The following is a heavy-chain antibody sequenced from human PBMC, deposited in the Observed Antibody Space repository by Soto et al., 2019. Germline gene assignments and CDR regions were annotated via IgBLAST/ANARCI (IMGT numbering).Heavy chain of an antibody. Sequence: ASVKVSCKASGYTFTGYYMHWVRQAPGQGLEWMGWINPNSGGTNYAQNFQGWVTMTRDTSISTAYMELSRLRSDDTAVYYCARGTAGDFWSGYYSSTYMDVWGKGTTVTVSS. J-gene: IGHJ6*03. V-gene: IGHV1-2*04. D-gene: IGHD3-3*01. CDR3: ARGTAGDFWSGYYSSTYMDV. CDR2: INPNSGGT. CDR1: GYTFTGYY.